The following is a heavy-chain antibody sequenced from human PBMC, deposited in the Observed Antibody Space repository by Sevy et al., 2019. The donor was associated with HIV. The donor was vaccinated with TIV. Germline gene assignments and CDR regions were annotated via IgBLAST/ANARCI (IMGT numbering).Heavy chain of an antibody. Sequence: SETLSLTCTVTGGSISGSSWSWIRQPPGKGLEWIGNVIASAITNYNPSLKSRVTISLDTSESQSSLILNSVTAADTAVYYCAGHGAYGDYVPNDPPLDYWGRGILVTVSS. CDR1: GGSISGSS. CDR2: VIASAIT. J-gene: IGHJ4*01. V-gene: IGHV4-59*08. CDR3: AGHGAYGDYVPNDPPLDY. D-gene: IGHD4-17*01.